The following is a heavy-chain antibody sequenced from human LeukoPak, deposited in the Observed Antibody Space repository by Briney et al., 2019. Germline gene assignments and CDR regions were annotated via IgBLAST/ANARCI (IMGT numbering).Heavy chain of an antibody. J-gene: IGHJ3*02. V-gene: IGHV1-46*01. CDR2: INPSGGRT. Sequence: GASVKVSCKASGYTFTSYYMHWVRQAPGQGLEWMGIINPSGGRTSYAQKFQGRVTMTRDTSTSTVYMELSSLRSEDTAVYYCARVLYQLLSPSAFDIWGQGTMVTVSS. CDR3: ARVLYQLLSPSAFDI. D-gene: IGHD2-2*01. CDR1: GYTFTSYY.